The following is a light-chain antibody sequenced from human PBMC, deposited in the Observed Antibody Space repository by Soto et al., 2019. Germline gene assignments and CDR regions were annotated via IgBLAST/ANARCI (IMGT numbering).Light chain of an antibody. CDR1: SSDIDGYNY. V-gene: IGLV2-8*01. Sequence: QSALTQPPSASGSPGQSVTISCTGTSSDIDGYNYVSWYQKHPGKVPKLVIYEVSKRPSGVPDRFSASRSGNTASLTVSGLLPEDEADYYCSSYTGSNVIFGGGTKVTVL. J-gene: IGLJ2*01. CDR3: SSYTGSNVI. CDR2: EVS.